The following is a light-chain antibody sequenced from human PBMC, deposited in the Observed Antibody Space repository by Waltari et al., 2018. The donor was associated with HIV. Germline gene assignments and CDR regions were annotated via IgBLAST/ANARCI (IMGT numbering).Light chain of an antibody. CDR1: QSVSSSY. Sequence: EIVLTQSPGTLSLSPGERATLYCRTSQSVSSSYLAWYQQKPGQAPRLVIYGASSRATGIPDRFSGTGSGTDFTLTISRLEPEDFAVYYCQQYAGSPYTFGQGTKLEIK. CDR2: GAS. CDR3: QQYAGSPYT. J-gene: IGKJ2*01. V-gene: IGKV3-20*01.